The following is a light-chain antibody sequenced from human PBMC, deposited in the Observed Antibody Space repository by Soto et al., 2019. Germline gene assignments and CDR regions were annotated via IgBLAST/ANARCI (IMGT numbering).Light chain of an antibody. J-gene: IGLJ2*01. CDR2: DVS. CDR1: SSDVGGYNY. Sequence: QSALTQPASVSGSPGQSITISCTGTSSDVGGYNYVSWYQQHPGKAPKLMIYDVSNRPSGVSNRFSGSKSGNTASLTISGLKAEDEADYYCSSETSSTVVFGGGTKVTVL. V-gene: IGLV2-14*01. CDR3: SSETSSTVV.